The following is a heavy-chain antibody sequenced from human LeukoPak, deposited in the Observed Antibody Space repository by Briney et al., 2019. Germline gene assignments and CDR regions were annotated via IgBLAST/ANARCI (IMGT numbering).Heavy chain of an antibody. Sequence: GGSLRLSCAASGFTFSSYAMSWVRQAPGKGLEWVSAISGSGGSTYYADSVKGRFTISRDNSKNTLYLRMNSLRAEDTAVYYCAKVWGDGYSGYDFDYWGQGTLVTVSS. CDR2: ISGSGGST. J-gene: IGHJ4*02. D-gene: IGHD5-12*01. CDR1: GFTFSSYA. V-gene: IGHV3-23*01. CDR3: AKVWGDGYSGYDFDY.